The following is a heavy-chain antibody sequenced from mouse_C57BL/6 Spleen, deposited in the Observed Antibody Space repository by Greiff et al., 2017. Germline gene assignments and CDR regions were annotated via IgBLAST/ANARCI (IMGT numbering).Heavy chain of an antibody. J-gene: IGHJ2*01. V-gene: IGHV5-6*01. CDR2: ISSGGSYT. CDR1: GFTFSSYG. Sequence: EVQGVESGGDLVKPGGSLKLSCAASGFTFSSYGMSWVRQTPDKRLEWVATISSGGSYTYYPDSVKGRFTISRDTAKNTLYLQMSSLKSEDTAMYYCARHSESNPYYFDYWGQGTTLTVSS. D-gene: IGHD2-5*01. CDR3: ARHSESNPYYFDY.